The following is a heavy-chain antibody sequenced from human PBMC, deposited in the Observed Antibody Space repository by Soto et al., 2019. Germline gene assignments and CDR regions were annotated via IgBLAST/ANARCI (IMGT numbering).Heavy chain of an antibody. CDR1: GGTFGSHY. J-gene: IGHJ3*02. D-gene: IGHD3-9*01. V-gene: IGHV4-34*02. Sequence: QVRLQQWGAGLLKPSETLSLTCAIYGGTFGSHYWSWIRQSPGKGLEWIGEINREATTNYNPSLKSRFSISIDTSNNRFSLTVTSVTAADTAVYYCARGTRYFLIWGQGTVVTVSA. CDR3: ARGTRYFLI. CDR2: INREATT.